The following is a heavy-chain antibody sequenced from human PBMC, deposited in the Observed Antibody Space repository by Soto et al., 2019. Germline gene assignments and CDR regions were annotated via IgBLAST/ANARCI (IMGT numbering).Heavy chain of an antibody. D-gene: IGHD3-10*01. CDR3: TTVQGSGSLYGRSYYFDY. Sequence: EVQLVESGGGLVRPGGSLRLSCAASGVTFKHAWMSWVRQAPGKGLEWVGRIKSKTDGATTDFAAPVKGRFTISRDDSTNTLFRQMNSLKPEDAAVYYCTTVQGSGSLYGRSYYFDYWGQGTLVTVSS. CDR2: IKSKTDGATT. V-gene: IGHV3-15*01. CDR1: GVTFKHAW. J-gene: IGHJ4*02.